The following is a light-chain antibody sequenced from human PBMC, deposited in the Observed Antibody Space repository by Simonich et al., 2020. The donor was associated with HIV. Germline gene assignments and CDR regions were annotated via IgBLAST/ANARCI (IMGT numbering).Light chain of an antibody. CDR1: SGSIARHY. CDR2: DDN. Sequence: NFMLTQPHSVSESPGKTVTISCTRSSGSIARHYVQWYQQRPGSAPTTVSYDDNQRPPGVPGRFSGYIDSSSNSASLTISGLKTEDGADYYCQSYDSSNQDVVFGGGTKLTVL. V-gene: IGLV6-57*03. J-gene: IGLJ2*01. CDR3: QSYDSSNQDVV.